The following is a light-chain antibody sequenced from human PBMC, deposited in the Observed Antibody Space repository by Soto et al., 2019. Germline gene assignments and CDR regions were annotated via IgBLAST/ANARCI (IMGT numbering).Light chain of an antibody. Sequence: EIVLTQSPGTLSLSPGERATLSCRASQSVSSRYLGWYQQKPGQAPRLLIYGASRRATGIPDRFSGSGSGTDFTLTISRLELEDFAVYYCQQYGTSVTFGPGTKMDIK. CDR1: QSVSSRY. V-gene: IGKV3-20*01. CDR3: QQYGTSVT. CDR2: GAS. J-gene: IGKJ3*01.